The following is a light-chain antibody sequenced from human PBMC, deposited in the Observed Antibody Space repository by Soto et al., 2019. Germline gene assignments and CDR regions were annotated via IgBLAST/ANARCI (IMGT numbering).Light chain of an antibody. J-gene: IGKJ5*01. CDR1: QGLSNH. CDR2: ATS. V-gene: IGKV1-33*01. CDR3: QQYDNLIT. Sequence: DIQMTQSPSSLSASVGDRVTITCQANQGLSNHLNWYQQKPGKAPKLLIYATSTLETGVPPRFSGSGSGTDFTFTISSLQPEDIATYYCQQYDNLITFGQGTRLEIK.